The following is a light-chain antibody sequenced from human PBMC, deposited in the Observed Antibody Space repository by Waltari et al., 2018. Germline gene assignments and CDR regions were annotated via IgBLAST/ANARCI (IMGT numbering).Light chain of an antibody. CDR3: MQGTHWPLYT. CDR1: QSLVYSDGNTY. V-gene: IGKV2-30*01. CDR2: KVS. Sequence: DVVMTQSPLSLPVTLGQPASISCRSSQSLVYSDGNTYLSWFQQRPGQSPRRLIYKVSNRDSVVPDRFSGSGSGTDFTLRITRVEAEDVGFYYCMQGTHWPLYTFGQGTKLEIK. J-gene: IGKJ2*01.